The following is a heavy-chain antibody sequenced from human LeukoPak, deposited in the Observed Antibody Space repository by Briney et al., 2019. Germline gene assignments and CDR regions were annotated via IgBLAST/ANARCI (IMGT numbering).Heavy chain of an antibody. Sequence: GGSLRLSCAASGFTFSSYWMHWVRQAPGKGLVWVSRINSDGSSTSYADSVKGRFTISRDNAKNTLYLQMNSLRAEDTAVYYCARVPRAAVAENSDYWGQGTLVTVSS. CDR1: GFTFSSYW. V-gene: IGHV3-74*01. J-gene: IGHJ4*02. CDR2: INSDGSST. D-gene: IGHD6-19*01. CDR3: ARVPRAAVAENSDY.